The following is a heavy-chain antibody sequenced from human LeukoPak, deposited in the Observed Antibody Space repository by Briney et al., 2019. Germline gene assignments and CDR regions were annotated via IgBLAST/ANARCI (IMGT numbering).Heavy chain of an antibody. V-gene: IGHV1-18*01. CDR2: ISAYNGNT. J-gene: IGHJ4*02. D-gene: IGHD6-6*01. CDR3: AREAIEDSSSSLSFDY. Sequence: ASVKVSCKASGYTFTSYGISWVRQAPGQGLEWMGWISAYNGNTNYAQKLQSRVTMTTDTSTSTAYMELRSLRSDDTAVYYCAREAIEDSSSSLSFDYWGQGTLVTVSS. CDR1: GYTFTSYG.